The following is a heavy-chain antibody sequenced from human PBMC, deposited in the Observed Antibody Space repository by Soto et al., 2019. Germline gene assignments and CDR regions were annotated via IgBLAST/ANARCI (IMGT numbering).Heavy chain of an antibody. CDR2: ISYDGSNK. D-gene: IGHD6-13*01. J-gene: IGHJ6*03. V-gene: IGHV3-30*18. Sequence: QVQLVESGGGVVQPGRSLRLSCAASGFTFSSYGMHWVRQAPGKGLEWVAVISYDGSNKYYADSVKGRFTISRDNSKNTLYLQMNSLRAEDTAVYYCAKGARQQLDRMDYYYYYYMDVWGKGTTVTVSS. CDR3: AKGARQQLDRMDYYYYYYMDV. CDR1: GFTFSSYG.